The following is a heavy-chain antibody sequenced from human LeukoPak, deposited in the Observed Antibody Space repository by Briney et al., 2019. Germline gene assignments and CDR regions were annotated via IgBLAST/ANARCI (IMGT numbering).Heavy chain of an antibody. D-gene: IGHD5-12*01. CDR3: ARERDRGYSGYGGIDY. V-gene: IGHV4-34*09. J-gene: IGHJ4*02. CDR2: INHSGST. CDR1: GGSFSGYY. Sequence: SETLSLTCAVYGGSFSGYYWSWIRQPPGKGLEWIGEINHSGSTNYNPSLKSRVTISVDTSKNQFSLKLSSVTAADTAVYYCARERDRGYSGYGGIDYWGQGTLVTVSS.